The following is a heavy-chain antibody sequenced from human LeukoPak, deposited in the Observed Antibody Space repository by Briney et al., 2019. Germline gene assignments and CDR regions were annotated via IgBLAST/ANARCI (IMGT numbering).Heavy chain of an antibody. CDR1: GGSISSYY. V-gene: IGHV4-59*08. D-gene: IGHD5-18*01. CDR2: IYYGGST. CDR3: ARQRYVDTAMVDY. Sequence: PSETLSLTCTVSGGSISSYYWSWIRQPPGKGLEWIGYIYYGGSTNYNPSLKSRVTISVDTSKNQFSLKLSSVTAADTAVYYCARQRYVDTAMVDYWGQGTLVTVSS. J-gene: IGHJ4*02.